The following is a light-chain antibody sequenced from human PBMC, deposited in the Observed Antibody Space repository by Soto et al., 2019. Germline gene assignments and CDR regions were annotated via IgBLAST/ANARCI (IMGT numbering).Light chain of an antibody. J-gene: IGLJ2*01. CDR3: LSFDSSLSVV. CDR2: GNT. Sequence: QSALTQPPSVSGAPGQMVTISCTGSSSNIGAGYDVHWYQQLPGIAPKLLIYGNTNRPSGVPDRFSGSKSGTSASLAITGLQAEDEADYYCLSFDSSLSVVFGGGTKLTVL. V-gene: IGLV1-40*01. CDR1: SSNIGAGYD.